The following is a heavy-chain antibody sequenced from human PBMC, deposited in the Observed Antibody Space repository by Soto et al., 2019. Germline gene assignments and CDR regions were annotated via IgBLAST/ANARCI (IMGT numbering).Heavy chain of an antibody. J-gene: IGHJ4*02. Sequence: QVQLVESGGGVVQPGRSLRLSCEASGITFSTYVMHWVRQAPGKGLEWVAVMSYDGGNEYYADSVKGRFTISRDNSKNTMSLLMNSLRAEDTALYYCAKVGTNDDILTHEFWGQGSLVTVSS. D-gene: IGHD3-9*01. CDR2: MSYDGGNE. CDR1: GITFSTYV. V-gene: IGHV3-30*18. CDR3: AKVGTNDDILTHEF.